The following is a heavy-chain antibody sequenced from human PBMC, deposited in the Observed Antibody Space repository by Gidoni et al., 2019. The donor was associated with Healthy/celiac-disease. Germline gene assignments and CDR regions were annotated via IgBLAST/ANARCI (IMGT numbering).Heavy chain of an antibody. CDR2: IYYSGST. Sequence: QVQLQESGPGLVKPSQTLSLTCTVSGGSISSGGYYWSWLRQHPGKGLEWIGYIYYSGSTYYNPSLKSRVTISVDTSKNQFSLKLSSVTAADTAVYYCARGIGRVGIDAFDIWGQGTMVTVSS. V-gene: IGHV4-31*03. J-gene: IGHJ3*02. CDR1: GGSISSGGYY. D-gene: IGHD2-2*01. CDR3: ARGIGRVGIDAFDI.